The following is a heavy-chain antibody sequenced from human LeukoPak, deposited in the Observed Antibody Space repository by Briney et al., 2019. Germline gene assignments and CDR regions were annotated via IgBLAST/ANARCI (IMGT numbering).Heavy chain of an antibody. Sequence: PGGSLRLSCAASGFTFSDYYMSWIRQAPGKGLEWVSYISSSGSTLYYADSVKGRFTISRDNAKNSLYLQMNSLRAEDTAVYYCARDHIVVVVAATYRYFDYWGQGTLVTVSS. CDR1: GFTFSDYY. CDR3: ARDHIVVVVAATYRYFDY. CDR2: ISSSGSTL. J-gene: IGHJ4*02. D-gene: IGHD2-15*01. V-gene: IGHV3-11*01.